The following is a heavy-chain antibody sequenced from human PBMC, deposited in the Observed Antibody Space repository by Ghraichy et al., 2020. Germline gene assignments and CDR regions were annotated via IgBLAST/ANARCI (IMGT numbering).Heavy chain of an antibody. Sequence: GGSLRLSCAASGFTFSSYGMHWVRQAPGKGLEWVAVISYDGSNKYYADSVKGRFTISRDNSKNTLYLQMNSLRAEDTAVYYCAGQDYGGNFDYWGQGTLVTVSS. J-gene: IGHJ4*02. CDR3: AGQDYGGNFDY. CDR1: GFTFSSYG. D-gene: IGHD4-23*01. V-gene: IGHV3-30*03. CDR2: ISYDGSNK.